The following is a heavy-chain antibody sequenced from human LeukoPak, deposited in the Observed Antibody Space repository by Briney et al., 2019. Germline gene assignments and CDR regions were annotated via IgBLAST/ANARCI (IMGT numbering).Heavy chain of an antibody. CDR3: ATIGISAAAY. D-gene: IGHD6-13*01. Sequence: GGSLRLSCAAPGFTFSSYWMHWVRQAPGKGLEWVSRISSDGSSTSYADIVKGRFTISRDNAKNTLYLQMNSLRAEDTAVYYCATIGISAAAYWGQGTLVTVSS. V-gene: IGHV3-74*01. J-gene: IGHJ4*02. CDR2: ISSDGSST. CDR1: GFTFSSYW.